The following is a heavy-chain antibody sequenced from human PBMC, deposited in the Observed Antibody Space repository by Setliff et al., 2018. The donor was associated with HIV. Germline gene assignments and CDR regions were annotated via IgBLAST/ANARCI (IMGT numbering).Heavy chain of an antibody. CDR1: GLIVNTNY. CDR3: AKKYYSGSGNYLYQFDY. J-gene: IGHJ4*02. V-gene: IGHV3-21*04. Sequence: GGSLRLSCAASGLIVNTNYMNWVRQAPGKGLEWVSSISSSSSYIYYADSVEGRFTISRDNSKNTLYLQMNSLRAEDTAVYFCAKKYYSGSGNYLYQFDYWGQGTLVTVSS. D-gene: IGHD3-10*01. CDR2: ISSSSSYI.